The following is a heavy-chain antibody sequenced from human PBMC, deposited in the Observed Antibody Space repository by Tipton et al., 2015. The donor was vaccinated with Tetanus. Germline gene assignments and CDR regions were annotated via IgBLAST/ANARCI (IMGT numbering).Heavy chain of an antibody. CDR3: ARRLGPYPGDQTWSFDL. CDR1: GYSFNIYW. V-gene: IGHV5-51*01. D-gene: IGHD7-27*01. J-gene: IGHJ2*01. CDR2: IYPGDSDT. Sequence: QLVQSGAEVKKAGESLKISCKGSGYSFNIYWIAWVRQMPGKGLEWMGIIYPGDSDTTYSPSFEGQVTISADKSISTSYLQWNNLKASDTAMYFCARRLGPYPGDQTWSFDLWGGGTMVTVSS.